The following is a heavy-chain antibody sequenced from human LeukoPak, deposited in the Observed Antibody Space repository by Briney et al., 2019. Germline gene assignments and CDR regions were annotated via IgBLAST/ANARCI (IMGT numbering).Heavy chain of an antibody. Sequence: GGSLRLSCAASGFTFSSYWMSWVRQAPGKGLEWVSVIYSGGTTYYADSVKGRFTISRDHSKNTLYLQMNSLRAEDTAVYYCARERRFGIYGMDVWGQGTTVTVSS. CDR1: GFTFSSYW. CDR2: IYSGGTT. CDR3: ARERRFGIYGMDV. D-gene: IGHD3-10*01. J-gene: IGHJ6*02. V-gene: IGHV3-66*01.